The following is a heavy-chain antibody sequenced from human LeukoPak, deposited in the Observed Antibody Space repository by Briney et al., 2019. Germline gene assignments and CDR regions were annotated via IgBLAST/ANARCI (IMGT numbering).Heavy chain of an antibody. CDR3: ASHHSYYDFWSGYSQNWFDP. Sequence: SETLSLTCTVSGGSISSYYWSWIRQPPGKGLEWIGYIYYSGGTNYNPSLKSRVTISVDTSKNQFSLKLSSVTAADTAVYYCASHHSYYDFWSGYSQNWFDPWGQGTLVTVSS. V-gene: IGHV4-59*01. CDR1: GGSISSYY. CDR2: IYYSGGT. J-gene: IGHJ5*02. D-gene: IGHD3-3*01.